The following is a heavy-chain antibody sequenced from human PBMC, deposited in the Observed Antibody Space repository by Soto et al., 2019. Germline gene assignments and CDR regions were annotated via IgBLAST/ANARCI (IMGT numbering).Heavy chain of an antibody. CDR3: ARTMGTHDYSNYGSYGMDV. D-gene: IGHD4-4*01. V-gene: IGHV4-31*03. J-gene: IGHJ6*02. Sequence: PSETLSLTCTVSGGSISSGGYYWSWIRQHPGKGLEWIGYIYYSGSTYYNPSLKSRVTISVDTSKNQFSLKLSSVTAADTAVYYCARTMGTHDYSNYGSYGMDVWGQGTTVTVSS. CDR2: IYYSGST. CDR1: GGSISSGGYY.